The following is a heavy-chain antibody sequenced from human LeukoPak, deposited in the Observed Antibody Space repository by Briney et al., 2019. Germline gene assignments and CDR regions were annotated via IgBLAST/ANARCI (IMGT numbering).Heavy chain of an antibody. J-gene: IGHJ4*02. CDR2: IFADDLT. Sequence: GGSLRLSCVVSGFSVSDHYMSWVRQAPGKGLQWLSVIFADDLTYYEDSIKGRFTISRDRSQNTLYLQMKSLRAEDTAVYYCARGAMSTFARFDSWGQGTLVTVSS. CDR1: GFSVSDHY. D-gene: IGHD2/OR15-2a*01. V-gene: IGHV3-53*01. CDR3: ARGAMSTFARFDS.